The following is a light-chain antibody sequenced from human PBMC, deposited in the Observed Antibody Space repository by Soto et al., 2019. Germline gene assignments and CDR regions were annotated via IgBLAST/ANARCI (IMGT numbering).Light chain of an antibody. Sequence: QMTQSPSAMSASVGDRITITCRASQGVSNRLVWFQQKPGKVPKRLIFAATLLQSGVPSRFSGSGSGKEFTLTISGLQAEDFATYYCLQHNSYPWTFGPGTKVDIK. V-gene: IGKV1-17*03. CDR1: QGVSNR. CDR3: LQHNSYPWT. J-gene: IGKJ1*01. CDR2: AAT.